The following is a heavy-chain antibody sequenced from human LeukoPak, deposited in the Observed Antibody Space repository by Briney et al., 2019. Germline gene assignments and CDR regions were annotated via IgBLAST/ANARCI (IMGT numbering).Heavy chain of an antibody. CDR2: ISGSGGTT. J-gene: IGHJ4*02. CDR3: AKSGLNRFDY. D-gene: IGHD2-15*01. CDR1: GFTFSSNA. V-gene: IGHV3-23*01. Sequence: GGSLRLSCAASGFTFSSNAMNWVRQAPGKGLEWVSAISGSGGTTFYADSVKGRFTISRDNSKNTMDLQMNSLRAEDTAIYYCAKSGLNRFDYWGQGTLVTVSS.